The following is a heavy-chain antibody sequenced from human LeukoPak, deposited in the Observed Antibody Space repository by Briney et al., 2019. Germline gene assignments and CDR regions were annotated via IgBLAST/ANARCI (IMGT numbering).Heavy chain of an antibody. CDR3: ARGQYYYDSSGYYDWFDP. CDR1: GGSTNNYY. Sequence: SETLSLTCTVSGGSTNNYYWSWIRQPPGKGLEWIGYIYYSGSTNYNPSLKSRVTISVDTSKNQFSLKLSSVTAADTAVYYCARGQYYYDSSGYYDWFDPWGQGTLVTVSS. J-gene: IGHJ5*02. V-gene: IGHV4-59*01. CDR2: IYYSGST. D-gene: IGHD3-22*01.